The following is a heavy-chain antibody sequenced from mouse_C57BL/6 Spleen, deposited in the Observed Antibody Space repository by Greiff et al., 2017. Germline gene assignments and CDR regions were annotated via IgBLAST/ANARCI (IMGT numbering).Heavy chain of an antibody. CDR3: TYYGCSFCFDY. J-gene: IGHJ2*01. V-gene: IGHV1-82*01. Sequence: VQLQQSGPELVKPGASVKISCKASGYAFSSYWMTWVKQRPGKGLEWIGRIYTGAGDTNYNGNVKGKATLTAEKSSSTAYMQISSLKSEDEAVYFCTYYGCSFCFDYWGQGTTLTVSS. CDR1: GYAFSSYW. CDR2: IYTGAGDT. D-gene: IGHD1-1*01.